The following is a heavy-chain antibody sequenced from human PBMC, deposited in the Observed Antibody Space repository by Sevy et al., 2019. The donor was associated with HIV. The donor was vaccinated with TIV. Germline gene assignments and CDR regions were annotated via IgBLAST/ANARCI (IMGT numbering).Heavy chain of an antibody. CDR3: ARERDRKGLDS. Sequence: GGSLRLSCAASGFALSNYYAMHWVRQAPGKGLEWVAVIRYDGTNKWYAESVKGRFTISRDTSKSMLYLRMNSLRAEDTAVYFCARERDRKGLDSWGQGTLVTVSS. D-gene: IGHD3-22*01. CDR2: IRYDGTNK. V-gene: IGHV3-33*08. CDR1: GFALSNYYA. J-gene: IGHJ4*02.